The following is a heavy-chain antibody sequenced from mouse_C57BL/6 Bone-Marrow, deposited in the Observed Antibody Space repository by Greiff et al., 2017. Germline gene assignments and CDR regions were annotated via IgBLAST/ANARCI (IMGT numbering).Heavy chain of an antibody. J-gene: IGHJ3*01. V-gene: IGHV14-3*01. CDR3: ARRLGAY. D-gene: IGHD2-4*01. CDR2: IDPANGNT. Sequence: VQLQQSVAELVRPGASVKLSCTASGFNIKNTYMPWVKQRPEQGLEWIGRIDPANGNTKYAPKFQGKATITADTSSNTAYLQLSSLTSEDTAIYYCARRLGAYWGQGTLVTVSA. CDR1: GFNIKNTY.